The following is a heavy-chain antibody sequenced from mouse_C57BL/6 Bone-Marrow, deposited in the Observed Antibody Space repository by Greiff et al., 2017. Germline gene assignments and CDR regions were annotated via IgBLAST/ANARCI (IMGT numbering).Heavy chain of an antibody. D-gene: IGHD1-1*01. J-gene: IGHJ3*01. CDR3: ARGRITTVVAPFAY. V-gene: IGHV1-81*01. Sequence: VQLQQSGAELVRPGASVTLSCKASGYTFTSYGISWVKQSTGQGLEWIGEIYPRSGNTSYNEKFKGKATLTADKSSSTAYMELRSLTSEDSAVYFCARGRITTVVAPFAYWGQGTLVTVSA. CDR1: GYTFTSYG. CDR2: IYPRSGNT.